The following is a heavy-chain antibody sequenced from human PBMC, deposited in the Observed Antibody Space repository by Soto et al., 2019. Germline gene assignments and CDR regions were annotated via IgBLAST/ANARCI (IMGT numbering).Heavy chain of an antibody. CDR2: IYYSGST. J-gene: IGHJ4*02. Sequence: SETLSLTCTVSGGSISSYYWSWIRQPPGKGLEWIGYIYYSGSTNYNPSLKSRVTISVDTSKNQFSLKLSSVTAADTAVYYCARHYKSSGYFDYWGQGTLVIVSS. CDR1: GGSISSYY. D-gene: IGHD6-19*01. CDR3: ARHYKSSGYFDY. V-gene: IGHV4-59*08.